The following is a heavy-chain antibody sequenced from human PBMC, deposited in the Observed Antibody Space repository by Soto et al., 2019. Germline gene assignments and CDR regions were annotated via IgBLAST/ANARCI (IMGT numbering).Heavy chain of an antibody. CDR3: ARHPIGVVAPSDWFDP. D-gene: IGHD2-15*01. Sequence: PSETLSLTCTVSGGSISSSSYYWGWIRQPPGKGLEWIGSIYYSGSTYYNPSLKSRVTISVDTSKNQFSLELSSVTAADTAVYYCARHPIGVVAPSDWFDPWGQGTLVTVSS. CDR2: IYYSGST. V-gene: IGHV4-39*01. J-gene: IGHJ5*02. CDR1: GGSISSSSYY.